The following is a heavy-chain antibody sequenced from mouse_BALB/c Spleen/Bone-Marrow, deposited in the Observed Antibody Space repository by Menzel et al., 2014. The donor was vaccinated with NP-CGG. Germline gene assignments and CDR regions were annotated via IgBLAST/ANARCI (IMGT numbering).Heavy chain of an antibody. CDR2: INPDSSTI. J-gene: IGHJ1*01. V-gene: IGHV4-1*02. CDR1: GFDFSRYW. CDR3: ARGGWSSYWYFDV. Sequence: DVKLQESGGGLVQPGGSLKLSCAASGFDFSRYWMSWVRQAPGKGLEWIGGINPDSSTINYTPSLKDKFIISRDNAKNTLYLQMSKVRSEDTALYYCARGGWSSYWYFDVWGAGTTVTVSS. D-gene: IGHD2-3*01.